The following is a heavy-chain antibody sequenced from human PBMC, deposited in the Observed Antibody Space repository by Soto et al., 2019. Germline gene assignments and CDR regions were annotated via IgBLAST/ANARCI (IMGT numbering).Heavy chain of an antibody. CDR3: ARLNYDILTGYYMGYNWFDP. CDR1: GGSISSYY. D-gene: IGHD3-9*01. J-gene: IGHJ5*02. Sequence: SETLSLTCTVSGGSISSYYWSWIRQPPGKGLEWIGYIYYSGSTNYNPSLKSRVTISVDTSKNQFSLKLSSVTAADTAVYYCARLNYDILTGYYMGYNWFDPWGQGTLVTVSS. V-gene: IGHV4-59*08. CDR2: IYYSGST.